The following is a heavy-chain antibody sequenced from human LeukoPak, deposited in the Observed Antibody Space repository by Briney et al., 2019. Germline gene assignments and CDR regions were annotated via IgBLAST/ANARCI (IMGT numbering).Heavy chain of an antibody. CDR1: GGSISSYY. CDR2: IYYSGST. D-gene: IGHD1-26*01. Sequence: PSETLSLTCSVSGGSISSYYWSWIRQPPGKGLEWIGYIYYSGSTNYNPSLKSRVTISVDTSKNQFSLKLSSVTAADTAVYYCARGGSYLSAFDIWGQGTMVTVSS. V-gene: IGHV4-59*01. CDR3: ARGGSYLSAFDI. J-gene: IGHJ3*02.